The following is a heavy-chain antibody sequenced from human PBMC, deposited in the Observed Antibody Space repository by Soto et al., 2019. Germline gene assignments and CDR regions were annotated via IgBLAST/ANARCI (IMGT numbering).Heavy chain of an antibody. Sequence: ASVTVSCKVSGYTLTELSMHWVRQAPGKGLEWMGGFDPEDGETIYAQKFQGRVTMTEDTSTDTAYMELSSLRSEDTAVYYCATFDFWSGNYYYYYMDVWGKGTTVTVSS. CDR1: GYTLTELS. J-gene: IGHJ6*03. CDR2: FDPEDGET. V-gene: IGHV1-24*01. D-gene: IGHD3-3*01. CDR3: ATFDFWSGNYYYYYMDV.